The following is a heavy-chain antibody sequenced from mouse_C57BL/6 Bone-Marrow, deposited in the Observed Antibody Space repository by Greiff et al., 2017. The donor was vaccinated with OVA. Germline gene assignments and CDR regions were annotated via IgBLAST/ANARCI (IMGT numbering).Heavy chain of an antibody. CDR2: IYPRSGNT. D-gene: IGHD2-4*01. CDR3: ARGDYDVWFAY. J-gene: IGHJ3*01. CDR1: GYTFTSYG. Sequence: VNVVESGAELARPGASVKLSCKASGYTFTSYGISWVKQRTGQGLEWIGEIYPRSGNTYYNEKFKGKATLTADKSSSTAYMELRSLTSEDSAVYFCARGDYDVWFAYWGQGTLVTVSA. V-gene: IGHV1-81*01.